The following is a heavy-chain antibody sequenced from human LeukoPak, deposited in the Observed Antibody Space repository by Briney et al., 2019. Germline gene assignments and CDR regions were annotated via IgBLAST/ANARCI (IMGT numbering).Heavy chain of an antibody. CDR2: IAAGGTT. J-gene: IGHJ4*02. CDR1: GFTFSDAW. V-gene: IGHV3-15*04. D-gene: IGHD3-10*01. Sequence: GGSLRLSCAGSGFTFSDAWMSWVRQTPGKGLEWIGHIAAGGTTEYAAPLKGRFTISRDDSKNTLFLQMNSLNTEDTAVYFCSTEFFGSANFNYWGQGILVTVSS. CDR3: STEFFGSANFNY.